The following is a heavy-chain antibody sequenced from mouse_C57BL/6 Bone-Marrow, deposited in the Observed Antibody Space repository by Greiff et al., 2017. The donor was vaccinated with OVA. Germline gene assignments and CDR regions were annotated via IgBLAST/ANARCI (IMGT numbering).Heavy chain of an antibody. CDR3: ARSKPPIYDGYYDY. V-gene: IGHV1-26*01. CDR2: INPNNGGT. CDR1: GYTFTDYY. J-gene: IGHJ2*01. D-gene: IGHD2-3*01. Sequence: EVQLQQSGPELVKPGASVKISCKASGYTFTDYYMNWVKQSHGKSLEWIGDINPNNGGTSYNQKFKGKATLTVDKSSSTAYMELRSLTSEDSAVYYCARSKPPIYDGYYDYWGQGTTLTVSS.